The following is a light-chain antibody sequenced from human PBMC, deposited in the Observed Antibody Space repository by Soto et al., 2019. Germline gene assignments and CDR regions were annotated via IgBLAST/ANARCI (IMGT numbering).Light chain of an antibody. J-gene: IGKJ5*01. CDR2: DAS. V-gene: IGKV3-11*01. Sequence: EIVLTQSPATLSLSPGERATLSCRASQSVSNYLAWYQQKPGRAPRLLIYDASNRATDIPARFSGSGSGTDFTLTISSLEPEDFAVYYCQQRSNWPPFTFGQGTRLEI. CDR3: QQRSNWPPFT. CDR1: QSVSNY.